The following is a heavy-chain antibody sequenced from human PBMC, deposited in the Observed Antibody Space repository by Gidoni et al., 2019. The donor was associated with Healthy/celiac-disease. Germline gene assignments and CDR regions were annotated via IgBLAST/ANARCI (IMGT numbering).Heavy chain of an antibody. CDR2: ITIKTAGGTT. Sequence: EVQLVESGGGLVKPGGSIRLSGGAAGFNCSNAWMSWVRQAPGKGLEWVGRITIKTAGGTTDYAAPVTVRFTISRDDSKNTLYLQMNSLKTEDTAVYYCTTGAITMVQGRDYWGQGTLVTVSS. CDR1: GFNCSNAW. J-gene: IGHJ4*02. CDR3: TTGAITMVQGRDY. V-gene: IGHV3-15*01. D-gene: IGHD3-10*01.